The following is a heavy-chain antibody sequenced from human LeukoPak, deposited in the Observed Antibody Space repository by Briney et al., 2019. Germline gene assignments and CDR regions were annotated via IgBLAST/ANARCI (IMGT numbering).Heavy chain of an antibody. Sequence: GGSLRLSCAASGFPFSRYSMNWVRQAPGEGPEWVSSISSSSSNKDYVDSVKGRFTVSRDNAKNSLYLQMNSLRAEDTAVYYCARGDCSSTSCYALGYGPWGQGTLVTVSS. CDR1: GFPFSRYS. CDR3: ARGDCSSTSCYALGYGP. J-gene: IGHJ5*02. CDR2: ISSSSSNK. D-gene: IGHD2-2*01. V-gene: IGHV3-21*01.